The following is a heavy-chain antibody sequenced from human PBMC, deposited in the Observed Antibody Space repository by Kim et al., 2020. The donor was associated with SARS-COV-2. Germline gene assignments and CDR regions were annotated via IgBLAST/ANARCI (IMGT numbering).Heavy chain of an antibody. D-gene: IGHD3-10*01. Sequence: SETLSLTCTVSGGSISSYYWSCIRQPPGKGLEWIGYIYYSGSTNYNPSLKSRVTISVDTSKNQFSLKLSSVTAADTAVYYCSRDIRNYYGSGSYYKYNWFDPWGQGTLVTVSS. CDR3: SRDIRNYYGSGSYYKYNWFDP. V-gene: IGHV4-59*01. J-gene: IGHJ5*02. CDR2: IYYSGST. CDR1: GGSISSYY.